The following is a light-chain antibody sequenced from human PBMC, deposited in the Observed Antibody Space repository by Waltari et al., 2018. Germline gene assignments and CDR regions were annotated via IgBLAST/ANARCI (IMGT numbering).Light chain of an antibody. J-gene: IGKJ1*01. CDR3: QQYHSYPRT. CDR1: QDISNF. Sequence: DIPMTQSPSSLSASVGDRVNITCRASQDISNFLAWFQPKPGKAPKALIYGASSLQSEVPSRFSGSGSGTNFTLTISSLQSEDFATYYCQQYHSYPRTFGQGTKVDIK. CDR2: GAS. V-gene: IGKV1-16*01.